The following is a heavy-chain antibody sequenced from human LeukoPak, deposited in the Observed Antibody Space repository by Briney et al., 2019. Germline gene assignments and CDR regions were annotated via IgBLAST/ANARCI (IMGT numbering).Heavy chain of an antibody. CDR2: IYYSGST. J-gene: IGHJ6*03. CDR1: GGSISSYY. V-gene: IGHV4-59*01. Sequence: SETLSLTCTVSGGSISSYYWSWIRQPPGKGLEWIGYIYYSGSTNYNPSLKSRVTISVDTSKNQFSLKLSSVTAADTAVYYCARVQDGLWGTYYYYMDVWGKGTTVTVSS. D-gene: IGHD3-16*01. CDR3: ARVQDGLWGTYYYYMDV.